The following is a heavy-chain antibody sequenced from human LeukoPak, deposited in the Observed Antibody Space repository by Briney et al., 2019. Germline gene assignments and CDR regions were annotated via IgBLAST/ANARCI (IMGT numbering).Heavy chain of an antibody. CDR1: GYTFTSYG. CDR2: ISAYNGNT. J-gene: IGHJ3*02. CDR3: ARGVLYGDYVSDFDI. D-gene: IGHD4-17*01. Sequence: ASVKVSCKASGYTFTSYGISWVRQAPGQGLEWMGWISAYNGNTNYAQKLQGRVTMTTDTSTSTAYMELSSLRSEDTAVYYCARGVLYGDYVSDFDIWGQGTMVTVSS. V-gene: IGHV1-18*01.